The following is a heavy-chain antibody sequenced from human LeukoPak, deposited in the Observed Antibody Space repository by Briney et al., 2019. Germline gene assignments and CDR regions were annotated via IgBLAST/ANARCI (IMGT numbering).Heavy chain of an antibody. V-gene: IGHV3-21*01. J-gene: IGHJ6*03. Sequence: GGSLRVSCAASGFTFSSSTMNWVRQAPGKGLEWVSSISISSSYIYYADSVKGRFTISRDNAKNSLYLQMNSLRAEDTAVYYCASRYCSGGSCYQDYYYYMDVWGKGTTVTVSS. D-gene: IGHD2-15*01. CDR1: GFTFSSST. CDR2: ISISSSYI. CDR3: ASRYCSGGSCYQDYYYYMDV.